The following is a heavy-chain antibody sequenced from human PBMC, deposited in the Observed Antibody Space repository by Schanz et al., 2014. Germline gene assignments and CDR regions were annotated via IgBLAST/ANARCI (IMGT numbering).Heavy chain of an antibody. CDR2: INSVGSNT. CDR3: AKGSRSGSKVMDV. D-gene: IGHD3-10*01. Sequence: EVQLVQSGGGLVQPGGSLRLSCAASGFTFSSHWMHWVRQDPGKGLVWVARINSVGSNTDYADSVTGRFTISRDNAKNTLYLQMNSLRPEDTALYYYAKGSRSGSKVMDVWGKGTTVTGSS. V-gene: IGHV3-74*01. CDR1: GFTFSSHW. J-gene: IGHJ6*03.